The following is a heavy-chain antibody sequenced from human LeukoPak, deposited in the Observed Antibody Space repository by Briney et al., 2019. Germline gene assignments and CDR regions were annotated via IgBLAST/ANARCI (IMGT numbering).Heavy chain of an antibody. Sequence: GASVKVSCKASGYTFINNWMHWVRQAPGQGLEWMGWISTYNGNTNYAQKLQGRVSMTTDTSTSTAYMDLRSLRSDDTAVYYCARDLAGIVLIPGGYWGQGTLVTVSS. CDR1: GYTFINNW. CDR2: ISTYNGNT. D-gene: IGHD2-8*01. CDR3: ARDLAGIVLIPGGY. J-gene: IGHJ4*02. V-gene: IGHV1-18*04.